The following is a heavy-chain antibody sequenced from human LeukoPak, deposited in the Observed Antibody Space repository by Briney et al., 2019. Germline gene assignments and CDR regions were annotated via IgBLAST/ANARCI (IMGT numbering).Heavy chain of an antibody. CDR3: ARDRGIVGTTGYYYMDV. D-gene: IGHD1-26*01. V-gene: IGHV3-11*04. J-gene: IGHJ6*03. Sequence: GGSLRLSCAASGSIFSNYWMTWVRQAPGKGLEWVSYIGSTIYYADSVKGRFTISRDNAKNSLYLQMNSLRAEDTAVYYCARDRGIVGTTGYYYMDVWGKGTTVTVSS. CDR2: IGSTI. CDR1: GSIFSNYW.